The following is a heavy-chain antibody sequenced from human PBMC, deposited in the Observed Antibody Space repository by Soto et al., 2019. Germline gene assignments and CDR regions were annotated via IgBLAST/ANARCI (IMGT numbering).Heavy chain of an antibody. CDR1: GFPFSNAW. Sequence: EVPLVESGGGLVKPGGSLRLSCAASGFPFSNAWMSWVRQAPGKGLEWVGRIKNKTDGGTTDYAAPVKGRFTISRDDSKNTLYLQMNSLKTEDTAVYYCTTTRRRLIYWGQGTLVTVSS. CDR2: IKNKTDGGTT. D-gene: IGHD3-3*01. V-gene: IGHV3-15*01. CDR3: TTTRRRLIY. J-gene: IGHJ4*02.